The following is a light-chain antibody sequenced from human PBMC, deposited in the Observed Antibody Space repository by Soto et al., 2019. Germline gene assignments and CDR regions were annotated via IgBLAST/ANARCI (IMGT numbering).Light chain of an antibody. CDR1: QGISSA. J-gene: IGKJ5*01. CDR3: QQFNNYPHVIT. Sequence: AIQLTQSPSSLSASVGDRVTITCRASQGISSALAWYQQKPGKAPKLLIYDASSLESGVPSRFSGSGSGTDFTLTLSSLHSEDFATYYCQQFNNYPHVITFGQGTRLEIK. V-gene: IGKV1D-13*01. CDR2: DAS.